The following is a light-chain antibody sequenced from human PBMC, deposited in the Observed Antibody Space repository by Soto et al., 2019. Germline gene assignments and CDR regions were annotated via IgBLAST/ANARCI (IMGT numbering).Light chain of an antibody. CDR1: QGISSA. V-gene: IGKV1D-13*01. J-gene: IGKJ5*01. Sequence: AIQLTQSPSSLSASVRDRVTITFRASQGISSALAWYQQKPGKAPKLLIYDASSLESGVPSRFSGSGSGTDFTLTIGSLQPEDFATYYCQQFNNYPHRVTFGQGTRLEIK. CDR3: QQFNNYPHRVT. CDR2: DAS.